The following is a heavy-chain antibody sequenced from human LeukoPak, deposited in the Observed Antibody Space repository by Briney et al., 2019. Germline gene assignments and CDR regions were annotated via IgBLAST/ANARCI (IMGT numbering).Heavy chain of an antibody. Sequence: GGSLRLSCAASGFTFSSYEMNWVRQAPGKGLEWVSYISSSGSTIYYADSVKGRFTISRDNSKNTLHLQMNSLRAEDTAVYYCAKAPPPFCSGGSCFDAFDIWGQGTMVTVSS. CDR1: GFTFSSYE. CDR2: ISSSGSTI. J-gene: IGHJ3*02. V-gene: IGHV3-48*03. D-gene: IGHD2-15*01. CDR3: AKAPPPFCSGGSCFDAFDI.